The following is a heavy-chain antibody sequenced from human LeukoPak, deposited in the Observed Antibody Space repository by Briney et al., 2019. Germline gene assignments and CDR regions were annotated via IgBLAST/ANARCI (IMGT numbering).Heavy chain of an antibody. J-gene: IGHJ4*02. V-gene: IGHV3-48*01. Sequence: PGGSLRLSCAASGFTFSSYSMNWVRQAPGKGLEWVSYISSSSSTIYYADPVKGRFTISRDNPKNTLYLQMNSLRAEDTAVYYCAKDAEGVVPAAVFDSWGQGTLVTVSS. CDR2: ISSSSSTI. D-gene: IGHD2-2*01. CDR3: AKDAEGVVPAAVFDS. CDR1: GFTFSSYS.